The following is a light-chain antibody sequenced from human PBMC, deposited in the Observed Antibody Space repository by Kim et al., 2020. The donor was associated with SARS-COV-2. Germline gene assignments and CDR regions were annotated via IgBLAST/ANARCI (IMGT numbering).Light chain of an antibody. CDR3: QQSYITPFT. CDR1: QSISSH. CDR2: AAS. J-gene: IGKJ3*01. Sequence: DIKMTQSPSSLSASVGDRVTITCRTTQSISSHLNWYQQKPGRAPKLLISAASTLQGGVPSRFSGSGSETDFTLTISSLQPEDFGTYFCQQSYITPFTFGPGTKVDIK. V-gene: IGKV1-39*01.